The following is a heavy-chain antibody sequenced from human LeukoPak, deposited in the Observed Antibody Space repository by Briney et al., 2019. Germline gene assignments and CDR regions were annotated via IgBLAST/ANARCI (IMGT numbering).Heavy chain of an antibody. CDR2: ISGSGGST. J-gene: IGHJ5*02. CDR3: AKDSTMIVFWFDP. V-gene: IGHV3-23*01. D-gene: IGHD3-22*01. CDR1: GFTFSSYA. Sequence: GRSLRLSCAASGFTFSSYAMSWVRQALGKGLEWVSAISGSGGSTYYVDSVKGRFTISRDNSKNTLYLQMNSLRAEDTAVYYCAKDSTMIVFWFDPWGQGTLVTVSS.